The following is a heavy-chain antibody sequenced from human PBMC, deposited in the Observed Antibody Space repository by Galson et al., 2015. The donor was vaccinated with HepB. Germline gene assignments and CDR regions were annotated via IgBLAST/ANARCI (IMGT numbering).Heavy chain of an antibody. CDR3: ATALVVVAATPFDY. V-gene: IGHV1-24*01. J-gene: IGHJ4*02. D-gene: IGHD2-15*01. Sequence: SVKVSCKVSGYTLTELSMHWVRQAPGKGLEWMGGFDPEDGETIYAQKFQGRVTMTEDTSTDTAYMELSSLRSEDTAVYYCATALVVVAATPFDYWGQGTLVTVSS. CDR1: GYTLTELS. CDR2: FDPEDGET.